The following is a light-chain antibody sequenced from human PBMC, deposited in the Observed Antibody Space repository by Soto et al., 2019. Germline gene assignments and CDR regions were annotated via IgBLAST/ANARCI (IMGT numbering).Light chain of an antibody. V-gene: IGLV1-47*01. CDR2: RND. J-gene: IGLJ2*01. CDR3: ASWDNTLSGRI. Sequence: QSVLTQPPSASGTPGQRVTISCSGSNSNIGSTYVYWYQHLPGTAPKLLIYRNDQRPSGVPDRFSGSKSGTSASLAISGLRSEDEADYYCASWDNTLSGRIFGGGTKLTVL. CDR1: NSNIGSTY.